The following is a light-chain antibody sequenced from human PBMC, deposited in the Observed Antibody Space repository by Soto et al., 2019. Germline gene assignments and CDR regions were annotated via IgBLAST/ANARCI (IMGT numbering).Light chain of an antibody. CDR2: EAS. V-gene: IGKV3-11*01. J-gene: IGKJ2*01. CDR1: QSVGSY. Sequence: EVVLTQSPATLSLSPGESATLSCRASQSVGSYLAWYQQKSGQAPRLLIYEASNRATGIPARFSGSRSGTAFSLAISSLEPDDFGVYYCQQRSGWPPMFTFGQGTKLEIK. CDR3: QQRSGWPPMFT.